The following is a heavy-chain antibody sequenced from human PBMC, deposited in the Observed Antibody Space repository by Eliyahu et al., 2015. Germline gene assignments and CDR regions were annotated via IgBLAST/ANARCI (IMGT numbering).Heavy chain of an antibody. CDR2: IXYSGIT. V-gene: IGHV4-59*01. J-gene: IGHJ4*02. Sequence: QVQLQESGPGLVKPSETLSXXCTVXGGSXXIYXXNWIRQPPGKGLEWIGYIXYSGITNHNPSLKSRVTISVDTSKNQFSLRLNSVTAADTAVYYCAREEIYGSGADYWGQGTLVTVSS. D-gene: IGHD3-10*01. CDR3: AREEIYGSGADY. CDR1: GGSXXIYX.